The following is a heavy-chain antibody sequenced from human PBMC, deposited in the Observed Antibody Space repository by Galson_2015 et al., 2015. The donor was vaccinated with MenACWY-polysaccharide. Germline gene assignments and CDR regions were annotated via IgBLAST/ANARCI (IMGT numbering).Heavy chain of an antibody. CDR3: ARDGAHYYYYMDV. V-gene: IGHV4-59*01. J-gene: IGHJ6*03. D-gene: IGHD1-26*01. CDR1: GGSISRSY. CDR2: ISYTGTT. Sequence: SETLSLTCTVSGGSISRSYWSWIRQPPGKGLEWIGYISYTGTTNYNSSLKSRVTISVDTSKNQYSLKLSSVTAADTAVYYCARDGAHYYYYMDVWSKGTTVTVSS.